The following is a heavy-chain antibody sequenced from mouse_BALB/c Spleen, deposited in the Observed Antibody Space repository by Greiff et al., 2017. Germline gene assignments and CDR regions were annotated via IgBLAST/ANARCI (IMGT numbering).Heavy chain of an antibody. D-gene: IGHD2-1*01. V-gene: IGHV5-4*02. CDR2: ISDGGSYT. Sequence: DVKLVESGGGLVKPGGSLKLSCAASGFTFSDYYMYWVRQTPEKRLEWVATISDGGSYTYYPDSVKGRFTISRDNAKNNLYLQMSSLKSEDTAMYYCARDHYGNYYAMDYWGQGTSVTVSS. CDR1: GFTFSDYY. J-gene: IGHJ4*01. CDR3: ARDHYGNYYAMDY.